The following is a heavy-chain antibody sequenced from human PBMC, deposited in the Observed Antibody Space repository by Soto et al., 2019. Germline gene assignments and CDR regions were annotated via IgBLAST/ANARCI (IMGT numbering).Heavy chain of an antibody. CDR3: ARERYFYDSAGYYRTLDS. J-gene: IGHJ5*01. D-gene: IGHD3-22*01. CDR1: GGSFNNDY. CDR2: IFHSGIT. V-gene: IGHV4-59*01. Sequence: SETLSLTCTISGGSFNNDYWTWIRQSPGKGLEWIGYIFHSGITDYNPSVKSRVTISIDKSKNLFSLKLTSVTAADTAVYYCARERYFYDSAGYYRTLDSWGQGLLVTVSS.